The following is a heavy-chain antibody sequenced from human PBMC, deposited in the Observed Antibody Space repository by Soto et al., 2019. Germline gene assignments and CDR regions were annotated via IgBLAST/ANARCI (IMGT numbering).Heavy chain of an antibody. CDR3: ARGYGGSYWVDYYYYYGMDV. CDR1: GGSISSYY. J-gene: IGHJ6*02. D-gene: IGHD1-26*01. Sequence: PSETLSLTCTVSGGSISSYYWSWIRQPPGKGLEWIGYIYYSGSTNYNPSLKSRVTISVDKSKNQFSLKLSSVTAADTAVYYCARGYGGSYWVDYYYYYGMDVWGQGTTVTSP. CDR2: IYYSGST. V-gene: IGHV4-59*12.